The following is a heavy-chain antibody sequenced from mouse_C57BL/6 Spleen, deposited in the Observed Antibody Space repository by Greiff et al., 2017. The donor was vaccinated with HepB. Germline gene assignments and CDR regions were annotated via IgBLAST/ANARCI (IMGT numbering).Heavy chain of an antibody. D-gene: IGHD1-1*01. J-gene: IGHJ2*01. V-gene: IGHV1-26*01. Sequence: EVQLQQSGPELVKPGASVKISCKASGYTFTDYYMNWVKQSHGKSLEWIGDINPNNGGTSYNQKFKGKATLTVDKSSSTAYMELRSLTSEDSAVYYCARVFITTVVATPFDYWGQGTTLTVSS. CDR3: ARVFITTVVATPFDY. CDR2: INPNNGGT. CDR1: GYTFTDYY.